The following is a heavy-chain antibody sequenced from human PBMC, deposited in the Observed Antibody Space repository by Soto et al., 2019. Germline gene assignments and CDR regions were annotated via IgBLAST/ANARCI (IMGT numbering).Heavy chain of an antibody. V-gene: IGHV3-48*03. J-gene: IGHJ3*01. Sequence: GGSLRLSCAASGFTFSSSEMYWVRQAPGKGLEWISYIHPGGQTIFYAESVKGRFTISRDNAKHSVYLQMNSLRAEDTAVYYCARRGSHWGRGTKVTVSS. CDR2: IHPGGQTI. CDR3: ARRGSH. CDR1: GFTFSSSE. D-gene: IGHD2-15*01.